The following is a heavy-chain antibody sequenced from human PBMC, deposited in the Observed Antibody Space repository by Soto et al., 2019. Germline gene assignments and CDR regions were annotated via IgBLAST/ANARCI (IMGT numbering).Heavy chain of an antibody. D-gene: IGHD5-18*01. CDR2: IYYSGST. CDR1: GGSISSGGYY. J-gene: IGHJ5*02. V-gene: IGHV4-31*03. CDR3: ARVLRGYRNAIALNWFDP. Sequence: QVQLQESGPGLVKPSQTLSLTCTVSGGSISSGGYYWSWIRQNPGKGLEWIGYIYYSGSTYYNPSLKSRVTISVDTSKNQFSLKLSSVTAADTAVYYCARVLRGYRNAIALNWFDPWGQGTLVTVSS.